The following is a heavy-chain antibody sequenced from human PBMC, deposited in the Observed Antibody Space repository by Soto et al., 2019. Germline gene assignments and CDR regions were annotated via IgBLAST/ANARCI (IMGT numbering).Heavy chain of an antibody. V-gene: IGHV1-3*01. D-gene: IGHD6-13*01. J-gene: IGHJ5*02. Sequence: QVQLVQSGPEVKKPGASVKVSCKASGYTFTNYAIHWVRQAPGQRLEWKGWNNAGNGNTKYSQNFQGIVDITRATSASTAYMDLSSLRSEDTAVYYCARCLAAAGTIGWFDPWGQGTLVTVSS. CDR2: NNAGNGNT. CDR1: GYTFTNYA. CDR3: ARCLAAAGTIGWFDP.